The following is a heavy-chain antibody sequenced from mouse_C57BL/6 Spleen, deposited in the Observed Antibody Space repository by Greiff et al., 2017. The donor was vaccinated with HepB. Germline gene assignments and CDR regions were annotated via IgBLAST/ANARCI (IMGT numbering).Heavy chain of an antibody. CDR3: AREYSNYPAWFAY. CDR1: GYTFTSYW. D-gene: IGHD2-5*01. V-gene: IGHV1-7*01. Sequence: VQLQQSGAELAKPGASVKLSCKASGYTFTSYWMHWVKQRPGQGLEWIGYINPSSGYTKYNQKFKDKATLTADKSSSTAYMQLSSLTYEDSAVYYCAREYSNYPAWFAYWGQGTLVTVSA. J-gene: IGHJ3*01. CDR2: INPSSGYT.